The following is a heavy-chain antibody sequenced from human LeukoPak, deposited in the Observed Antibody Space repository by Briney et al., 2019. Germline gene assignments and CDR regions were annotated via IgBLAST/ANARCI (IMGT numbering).Heavy chain of an antibody. CDR1: GYTFTSYY. CDR3: ARDNLAAAGFDY. CDR2: INPSGGST. V-gene: IGHV1-46*01. J-gene: IGHJ4*02. Sequence: ASVKVSCKASGYTFTSYYMHWVRQAPGQGLEWMGIINPSGGSTSYAQKFQGRVTMTRDMSTSTVYMELSSLRSEDTAVYYCARDNLAAAGFDYWGQGTLVTVSS. D-gene: IGHD6-13*01.